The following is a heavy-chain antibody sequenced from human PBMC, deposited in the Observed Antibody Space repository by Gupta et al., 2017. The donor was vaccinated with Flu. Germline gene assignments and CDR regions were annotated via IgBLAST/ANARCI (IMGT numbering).Heavy chain of an antibody. J-gene: IGHJ4*02. D-gene: IGHD6-13*01. CDR1: GLPFSEYA. Sequence: EVQLLESGGALVQPGGSLRLSCAASGLPFSEYAMHWVRQAPGKGLEWVSTVGAGGDRTYYADSVMGRFTISRDNSKNTVYLQMNSLRGDDTAVYYCAKDRSGNPAIDYWGQGTLVTVSA. CDR2: VGAGGDRT. V-gene: IGHV3-23*01. CDR3: AKDRSGNPAIDY.